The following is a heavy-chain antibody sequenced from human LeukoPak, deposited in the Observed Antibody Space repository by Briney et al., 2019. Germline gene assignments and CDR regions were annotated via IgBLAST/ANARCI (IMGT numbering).Heavy chain of an antibody. J-gene: IGHJ4*02. Sequence: EGSLRLSCAASGFTFSSYWMHWVRQAPGKGLMWVSRINSDGSSTSYADSVKGRFTISRDNAKNMLYLQMNSLRAEDTAVFYCARVGQAGYVGYPLDYRGQGTLVTVSS. CDR2: INSDGSST. CDR3: ARVGQAGYVGYPLDY. D-gene: IGHD5-12*01. V-gene: IGHV3-74*01. CDR1: GFTFSSYW.